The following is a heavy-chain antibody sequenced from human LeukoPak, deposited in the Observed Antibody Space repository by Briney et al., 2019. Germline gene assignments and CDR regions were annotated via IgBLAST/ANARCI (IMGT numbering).Heavy chain of an antibody. J-gene: IGHJ4*02. V-gene: IGHV3-48*03. CDR1: GFTFNIYE. CDR3: ARNSYGDY. CDR2: VSSSGSTI. Sequence: GGSLRLSCAASGFTFNIYEMIWVRQAPGEGLEWASYVSSSGSTIYYADSVKGRFTISRDNAKNSLYLQMNSLRAEDTAVYYCARNSYGDYWGQGTLVTVSS. D-gene: IGHD5-18*01.